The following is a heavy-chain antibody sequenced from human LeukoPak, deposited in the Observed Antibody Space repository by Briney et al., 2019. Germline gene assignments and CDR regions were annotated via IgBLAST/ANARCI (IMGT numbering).Heavy chain of an antibody. CDR1: GGSISSYY. CDR3: ARVKYNWNHAYYYYYMDV. J-gene: IGHJ6*03. Sequence: SETLSLTCTVSGGSISSYYWSWIRQPPGKGLEWIGYIYYSGSTNYNPSLKSRVTISVDTSKNQFSLKLSSVTAADTAVCYCARVKYNWNHAYYYYYMDVWGRGTTVTVSS. D-gene: IGHD1-20*01. V-gene: IGHV4-59*01. CDR2: IYYSGST.